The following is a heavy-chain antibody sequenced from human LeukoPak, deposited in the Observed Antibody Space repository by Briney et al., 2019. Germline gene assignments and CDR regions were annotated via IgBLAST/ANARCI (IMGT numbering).Heavy chain of an antibody. CDR2: IYSGGST. D-gene: IGHD3-10*01. V-gene: IGHV3-53*05. Sequence: PGGSLRLSCAASGFTVSSNYMSWVRQAPGKGLEWVSVIYSGGSTYYADFVKGRFTISRDNSKNTLYLQMNSLRAEDTAVYYCARDISPSYFGSFDYWGQGTLVTVSS. CDR1: GFTVSSNY. CDR3: ARDISPSYFGSFDY. J-gene: IGHJ4*02.